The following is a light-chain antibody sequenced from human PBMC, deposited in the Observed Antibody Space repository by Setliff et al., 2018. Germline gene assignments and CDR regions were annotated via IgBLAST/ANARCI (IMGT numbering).Light chain of an antibody. CDR1: SSDVGGYNY. J-gene: IGLJ2*01. CDR3: SSYTTISTLV. CDR2: DVV. Sequence: ALAQPASVSGSPGQPITISCTGTSSDVGGYNYVSWYQQHPGKAPKVIIYDVVVRPSGVSNRFSGSKSGNTASLTISGLQAEDEADYYCSSYTTISTLVFGGGTKGTVL. V-gene: IGLV2-14*03.